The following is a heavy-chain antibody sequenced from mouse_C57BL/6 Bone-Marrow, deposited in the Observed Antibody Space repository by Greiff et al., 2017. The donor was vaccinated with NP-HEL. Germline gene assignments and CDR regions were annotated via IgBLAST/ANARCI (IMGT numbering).Heavy chain of an antibody. V-gene: IGHV1-22*01. D-gene: IGHD2-1*01. CDR1: GYTFTDYN. CDR2: INPNNGGT. CDR3: ASYGNYRGFDY. J-gene: IGHJ2*01. Sequence: EVQLQQSGPELVKPGASVKMSCKASGYTFTDYNMHWVKQSHGKSLEWIGYINPNNGGTSYNQKFKGKATLTVNKSSSTAYMELRSLTSEDSAVYYCASYGNYRGFDYWGQGTTLTVSS.